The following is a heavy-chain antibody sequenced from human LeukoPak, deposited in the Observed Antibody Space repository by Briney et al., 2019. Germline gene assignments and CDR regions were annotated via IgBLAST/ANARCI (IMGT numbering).Heavy chain of an antibody. CDR2: IRSKANSYAT. CDR3: AKGYYDSSGYFDY. Sequence: GGSLRLSCAASGFTFSGSAMHWVRQASGKGLEWVGRIRSKANSYATAYAASVKGRFTISRDNSKNTLYLQMNSLRAEDTAVYYCAKGYYDSSGYFDYWGQGTLVTVSS. J-gene: IGHJ4*02. V-gene: IGHV3-73*01. CDR1: GFTFSGSA. D-gene: IGHD3-22*01.